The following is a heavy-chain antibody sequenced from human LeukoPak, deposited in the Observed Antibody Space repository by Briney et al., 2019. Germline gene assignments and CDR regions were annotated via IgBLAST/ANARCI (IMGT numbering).Heavy chain of an antibody. Sequence: GASVKVSCKASGYSFTDHHILWVRQAPGQGLEWMGWIHPNGRDTKYAQKFQGRMTMTTDTSITTAYMELNRVTSDDTAMYYCSAHYGLGPVWDQGTLVTASS. CDR3: SAHYGLGPV. CDR1: GYSFTDHH. J-gene: IGHJ4*02. V-gene: IGHV1-2*02. D-gene: IGHD3-10*02. CDR2: IHPNGRDT.